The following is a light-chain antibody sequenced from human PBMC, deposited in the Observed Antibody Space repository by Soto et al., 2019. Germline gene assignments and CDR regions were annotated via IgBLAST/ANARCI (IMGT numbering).Light chain of an antibody. V-gene: IGLV2-14*01. CDR3: ISYTSSSTLEV. Sequence: QSALTQPASVSGSPGQSSTISCTGTSSGVGGYNYVSRYQQHPGKAPKLMIYDVSNRPSGVSNRFSGSKSGNTASLTISWLQAEDEADYYCISYTSSSTLEVFGTGTKLTVL. CDR1: SSGVGGYNY. CDR2: DVS. J-gene: IGLJ1*01.